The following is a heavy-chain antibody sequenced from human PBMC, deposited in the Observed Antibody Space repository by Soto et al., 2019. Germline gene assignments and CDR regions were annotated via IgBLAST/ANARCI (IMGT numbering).Heavy chain of an antibody. CDR3: ARDLWTGKDRNFDY. J-gene: IGHJ4*02. CDR2: ISAYNGNT. V-gene: IGHV1-18*04. CDR1: GYTFTSYG. D-gene: IGHD3-3*01. Sequence: ASVKVSFKASGYTFTSYGFSWLRQAPGQGLEWMGWISAYNGNTNYAQNLQGRITMTTDTSTSTAYMELRSLRSDDTAVYYCARDLWTGKDRNFDYWGQGTLVTVSS.